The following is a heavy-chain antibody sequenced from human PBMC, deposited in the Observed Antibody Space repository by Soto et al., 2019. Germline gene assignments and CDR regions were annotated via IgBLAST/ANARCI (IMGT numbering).Heavy chain of an antibody. J-gene: IGHJ4*02. CDR3: AHRRGGIYFDY. D-gene: IGHD3-16*01. CDR1: GFSLSTSGVG. V-gene: IGHV2-5*02. Sequence: QITLKESGPTLVKPTQTLTLTCTFSGFSLSTSGVGVGWIRQPPGKALEWLALIYWDDDKRYSPSLKSRLTLTKDTSKNQVVLTMTNLDPVDTATYYGAHRRGGIYFDYWGQRTLVTVSS. CDR2: IYWDDDK.